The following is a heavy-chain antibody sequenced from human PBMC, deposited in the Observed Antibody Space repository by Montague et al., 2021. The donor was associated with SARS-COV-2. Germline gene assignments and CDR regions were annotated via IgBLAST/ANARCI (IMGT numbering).Heavy chain of an antibody. CDR1: GGSISSGGYY. Sequence: ILSLTCTVSGGSISSGGYYWSWIRQHPGKGLEWIGYIYYSGSTYYNPSLKSRVTISVDTSKNQFSLKLSSVTAADTAVYYCARVGIVVVPAAIVTLSYYYYMDVWGKGTTVTVSS. CDR3: ARVGIVVVPAAIVTLSYYYYMDV. J-gene: IGHJ6*03. D-gene: IGHD2-2*02. V-gene: IGHV4-31*03. CDR2: IYYSGST.